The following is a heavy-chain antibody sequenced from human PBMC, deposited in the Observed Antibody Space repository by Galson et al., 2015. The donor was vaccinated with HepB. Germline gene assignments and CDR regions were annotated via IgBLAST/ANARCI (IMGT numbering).Heavy chain of an antibody. V-gene: IGHV3-23*01. Sequence: SLRLSCAASGFTFSSYAMSWVRQAPGKGLEWVSAISGSGGSTYYADSVKGRFTISRDNSKNTLYLQMYSPRAEDTAVYYCASVLSCSSTSCYYNYYYMDVWGKGTTVTVSS. CDR3: ASVLSCSSTSCYYNYYYMDV. CDR1: GFTFSSYA. CDR2: ISGSGGST. J-gene: IGHJ6*03. D-gene: IGHD2-2*01.